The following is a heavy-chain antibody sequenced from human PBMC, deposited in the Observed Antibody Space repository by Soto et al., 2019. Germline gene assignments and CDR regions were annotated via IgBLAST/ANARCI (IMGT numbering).Heavy chain of an antibody. Sequence: KVSCKGSAGTVSIYIFIWVRQVPGKGLEWMGRIIPILGIANYAQKFQGRVTITADKSTSTAYMELSSLRSEDTAVYYCARLSYYDFWSGQNDAFDIWGQGTMVT. J-gene: IGHJ3*02. V-gene: IGHV1-69*02. CDR1: AGTVSIYI. CDR2: IIPILGIA. D-gene: IGHD3-3*01. CDR3: ARLSYYDFWSGQNDAFDI.